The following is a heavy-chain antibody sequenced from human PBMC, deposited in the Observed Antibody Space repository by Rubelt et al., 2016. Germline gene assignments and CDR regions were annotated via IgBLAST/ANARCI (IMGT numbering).Heavy chain of an antibody. CDR3: ARDSGLRFLEWLLGY. V-gene: IGHV1-3*01. CDR2: INAGLGYT. J-gene: IGHJ4*02. D-gene: IGHD3-3*01. CDR1: GYTFTMYV. Sequence: GASVKVSCKASGYTFTMYVIHWVRQAPGQSLEWMALINAGLGYTKYSQEFQGRGTITRDTSASTAYMELSSLTSEDTAVYYCARDSGLRFLEWLLGYWGQGTLVTVSS.